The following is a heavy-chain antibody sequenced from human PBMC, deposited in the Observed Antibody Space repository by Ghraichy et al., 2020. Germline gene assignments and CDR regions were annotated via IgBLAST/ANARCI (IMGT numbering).Heavy chain of an antibody. CDR2: INSDGSST. CDR3: AGEYKTGY. J-gene: IGHJ4*02. V-gene: IGHV3-74*01. D-gene: IGHD3-16*01. CDR1: GFTFSIYW. Sequence: AGSLRLSCAASGFTFSIYWMHWVRQTPGKGLVWVSRINSDGSSTNYADSVKGRFTISRDNAKNTLYLQMNSLRAEDTAVYYCAGEYKTGYWGQGTLVTVSS.